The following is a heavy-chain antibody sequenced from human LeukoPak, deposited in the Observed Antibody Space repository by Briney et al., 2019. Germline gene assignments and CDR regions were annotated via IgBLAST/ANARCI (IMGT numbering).Heavy chain of an antibody. CDR2: ISNNGGVT. CDR1: GFTFSNYA. V-gene: IGHV3-23*01. D-gene: IGHD1-26*01. Sequence: AGGSLRLSCAAPGFTFSNYAMSWVRQAPGKGLDWVSAISNNGGVTYYADSVKGRFTISRDNSKNTLYLHMNSLRAEDTAIYYCAKAEKTGSYFPYWGQGTLVTVSS. J-gene: IGHJ4*02. CDR3: AKAEKTGSYFPY.